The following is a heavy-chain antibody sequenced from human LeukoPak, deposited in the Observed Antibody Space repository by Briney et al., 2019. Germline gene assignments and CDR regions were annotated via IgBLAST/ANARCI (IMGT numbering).Heavy chain of an antibody. CDR3: ASGMVRGVMGY. Sequence: PSETLSLTCAVSGASISNSNWWSWVRQPPGKGLEWIGEINHSGSTNYNPSLKSRVTMSVDTSKNQFSLKLSSVTAADTAVYYCASGMVRGVMGYWGQGTLVTVSS. CDR1: GASISNSNW. V-gene: IGHV4-4*02. CDR2: INHSGST. D-gene: IGHD3-10*01. J-gene: IGHJ4*02.